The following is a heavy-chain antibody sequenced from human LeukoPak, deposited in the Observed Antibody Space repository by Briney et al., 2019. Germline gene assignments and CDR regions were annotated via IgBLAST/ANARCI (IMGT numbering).Heavy chain of an antibody. D-gene: IGHD5-18*01. J-gene: IGHJ5*02. CDR1: GFTFSSHA. Sequence: GGSLRLSCAASGFTFSSHAMHWVRQAPGKGLEWVAVISYDGSNKYYADSVKGRFTISRDNSKNTLYLQMNSLRAEDTAVYYCARGVFVDTAMVLDNWFDPWGQGTLVTVSS. CDR3: ARGVFVDTAMVLDNWFDP. CDR2: ISYDGSNK. V-gene: IGHV3-30*01.